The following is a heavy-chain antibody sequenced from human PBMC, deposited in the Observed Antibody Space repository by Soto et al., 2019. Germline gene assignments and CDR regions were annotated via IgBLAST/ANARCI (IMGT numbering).Heavy chain of an antibody. D-gene: IGHD1-20*01. Sequence: QVQLVQSGAEVKKPGSSVKVSCKASGGTFSSYAISWVRQAPGQGLEWMGGIIPIFGTANYAQKLQGRVTITADESKSTAYMELSSLRSEDTAVSYCAREHNWNRDYYYYGMDVWGQGNTVTVSS. CDR1: GGTFSSYA. V-gene: IGHV1-69*01. CDR2: IIPIFGTA. CDR3: AREHNWNRDYYYYGMDV. J-gene: IGHJ6*02.